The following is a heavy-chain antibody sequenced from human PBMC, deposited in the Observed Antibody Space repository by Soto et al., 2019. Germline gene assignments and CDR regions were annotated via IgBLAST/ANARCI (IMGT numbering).Heavy chain of an antibody. CDR2: IYTSGGN. D-gene: IGHD3-10*01. CDR3: AIECTYSGSGSWLYGMDV. Sequence: QVQLQESGPGLVKPSETLSLTCTVSGGSISSYYWSWIRQPAGKGLEWIARIYTSGGNNYNPSLKSRVTMAVDTAKNQYSLKLSAVTAADTAVYYCAIECTYSGSGSWLYGMDVWGQATTVTVSS. V-gene: IGHV4-4*07. J-gene: IGHJ6*02. CDR1: GGSISSYY.